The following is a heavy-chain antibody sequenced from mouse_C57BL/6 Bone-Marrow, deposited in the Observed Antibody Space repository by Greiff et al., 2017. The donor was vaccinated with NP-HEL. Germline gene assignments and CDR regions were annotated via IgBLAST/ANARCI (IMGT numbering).Heavy chain of an antibody. V-gene: IGHV1-55*01. CDR1: GYTFTSYW. CDR3: ARIDYDDYYAMDY. D-gene: IGHD2-4*01. CDR2: IYPGSGST. J-gene: IGHJ4*01. Sequence: QVQLQQPGAELVKPGASVKMSCKASGYTFTSYWITWVKPRPGQGLEWIGDIYPGSGSTNYNEKFKSKATLTVDTSSSTAYMQLSSLTSEDSAVYYCARIDYDDYYAMDYWGQGTSVTVSS.